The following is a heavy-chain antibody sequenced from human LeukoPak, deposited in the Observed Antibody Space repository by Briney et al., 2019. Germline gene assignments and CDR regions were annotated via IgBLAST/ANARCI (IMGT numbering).Heavy chain of an antibody. V-gene: IGHV4-59*11. J-gene: IGHJ3*02. Sequence: PSETLSLTYIVSGGSISSHYWSYIRQPPGKGLEWIGFIYYSGRTKYNPSLQSRVTISLDTSENNFSLKLTSVTAADTAVYYCARLLDNDSSGDPDTFDMWGQGTVVTVSS. CDR2: IYYSGRT. CDR1: GGSISSHY. CDR3: ARLLDNDSSGDPDTFDM. D-gene: IGHD3-22*01.